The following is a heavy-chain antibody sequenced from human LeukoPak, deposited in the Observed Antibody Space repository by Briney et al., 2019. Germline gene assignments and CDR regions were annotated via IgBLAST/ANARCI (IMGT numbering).Heavy chain of an antibody. J-gene: IGHJ6*03. Sequence: SETLSLTCTVSGGSISSGDYYWSWIRQPPGKGLEWIGYIYYSGSTYYNPSLKSRVTISVDTSKNQFSLKLSSVTAADTAVYYCARASGIPAGSYYYYMDVWGKGTTVTVSS. CDR1: GGSISSGDYY. CDR2: IYYSGST. V-gene: IGHV4-30-4*08. D-gene: IGHD2-2*01. CDR3: ARASGIPAGSYYYYMDV.